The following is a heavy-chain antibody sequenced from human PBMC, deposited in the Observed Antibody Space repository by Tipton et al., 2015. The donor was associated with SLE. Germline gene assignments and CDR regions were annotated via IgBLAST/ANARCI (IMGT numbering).Heavy chain of an antibody. CDR3: ARRDYYYYGMDV. CDR1: GFTFSKYS. Sequence: GSLRLSCAGFGFTFSKYSMTWVRQAPGKGLEWVSYITTASSYINYADSLQGRFTTSRDNANNVVYLQMNSLRVEDTGVYYCARRDYYYYGMDVWGQGTTVTVSS. CDR2: ITTASSYI. D-gene: IGHD5-24*01. J-gene: IGHJ6*02. V-gene: IGHV3-21*03.